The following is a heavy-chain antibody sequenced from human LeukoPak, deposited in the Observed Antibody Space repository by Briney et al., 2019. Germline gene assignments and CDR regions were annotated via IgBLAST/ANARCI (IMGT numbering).Heavy chain of an antibody. CDR2: ISRNGGST. J-gene: IGHJ6*03. CDR1: GFTFSSYA. V-gene: IGHV3-64*01. Sequence: PGRSLRLSCAASGFTFSSYAMPWVRQAPGKGLEYVSAISRNGGSTYYANSVKGRFTISRGNSKNTLYLQMGSLRAEDMAVYYCARGTDDYSKGNYYYMDVWGKGTTVTVS. D-gene: IGHD4-11*01. CDR3: ARGTDDYSKGNYYYMDV.